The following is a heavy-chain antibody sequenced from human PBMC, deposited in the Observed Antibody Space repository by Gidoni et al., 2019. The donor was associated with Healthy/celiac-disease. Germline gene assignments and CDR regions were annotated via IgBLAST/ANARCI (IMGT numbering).Heavy chain of an antibody. CDR2: IIPIFGTA. V-gene: IGHV1-69*01. CDR3: ASFDCSSTSCYASNKNATHNWFDP. Sequence: VQLVQSGAEVKKPGSSVKVSCQASGGTFSSYAISWVRQAPGQGLEWMGGIIPIFGTANYAQKCQGRVTITADESTSTAYMELSSLRSEDTAVYYCASFDCSSTSCYASNKNATHNWFDPWGQGTLVTVSS. J-gene: IGHJ5*02. CDR1: GGTFSSYA. D-gene: IGHD2-2*01.